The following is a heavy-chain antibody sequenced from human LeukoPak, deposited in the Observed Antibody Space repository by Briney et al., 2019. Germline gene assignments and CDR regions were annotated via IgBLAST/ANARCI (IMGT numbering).Heavy chain of an antibody. CDR1: GGSISSYY. D-gene: IGHD6-13*01. V-gene: IGHV4-4*07. CDR2: IYTSGST. CDR3: ATTMYSSSWYYFDY. Sequence: SETLSLTCTVSGGSISSYYWSWIRQPAGKGLEWIGRIYTSGSTNYNPSLKSQVTMSVDTSKNQFSLKLSSVTAADTAVYYCATTMYSSSWYYFDYWGQGTLVTVSS. J-gene: IGHJ4*02.